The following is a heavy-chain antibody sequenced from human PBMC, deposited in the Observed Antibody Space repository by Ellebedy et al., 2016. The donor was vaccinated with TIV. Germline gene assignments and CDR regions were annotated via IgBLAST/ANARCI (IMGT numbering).Heavy chain of an antibody. Sequence: PGGSLRLSCAASGFSFSTLWMSWVRKAPGKGLEWVGNINQDGSEKNYVDYVKGRFTMSRDNAKNCRDLQMNSVEAEETAVYYCARENLTNDYWGQGTLVTVSS. V-gene: IGHV3-7*04. J-gene: IGHJ4*02. CDR3: ARENLTNDY. CDR1: GFSFSTLW. D-gene: IGHD1-7*01. CDR2: INQDGSEK.